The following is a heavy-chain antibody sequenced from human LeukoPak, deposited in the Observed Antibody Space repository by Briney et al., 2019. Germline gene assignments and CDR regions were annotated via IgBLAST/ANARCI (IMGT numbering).Heavy chain of an antibody. J-gene: IGHJ4*02. CDR1: GFSLSTSGVG. CDR3: AHGPSDTYYDILTGYAPAIYYFDY. V-gene: IGHV2-5*01. CDR2: IYWNDDK. Sequence: SGPTLVKPTQTLTLTCTFSGFSLSTSGVGVGWIRQPPGKALEWLALIYWNDDKRYSPSLKSRLTITKDTSKNQVVLTMTNMDPVDTATYYCAHGPSDTYYDILTGYAPAIYYFDYWGQGTLVTVSS. D-gene: IGHD3-9*01.